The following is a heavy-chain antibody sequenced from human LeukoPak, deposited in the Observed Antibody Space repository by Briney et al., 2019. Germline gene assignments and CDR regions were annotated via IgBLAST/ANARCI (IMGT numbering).Heavy chain of an antibody. J-gene: IGHJ6*03. CDR3: ARVLRYCSGGNCYSGGLGYMDV. Sequence: SGGSLRLSCAASGFTFSSYSMNWVRQAPGQGLEWVSSISSSSIYIYYADSLKGRFTISRDNAKNSLYLQMNSLRAEDTAVYYCARVLRYCSGGNCYSGGLGYMDVWGKGTTVTISS. D-gene: IGHD2-15*01. CDR2: ISSSSIYI. V-gene: IGHV3-21*04. CDR1: GFTFSSYS.